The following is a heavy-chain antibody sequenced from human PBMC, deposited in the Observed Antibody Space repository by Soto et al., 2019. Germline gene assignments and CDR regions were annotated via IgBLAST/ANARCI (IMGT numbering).Heavy chain of an antibody. Sequence: EVQLVESGGGLVQPGGSLRLSCVASGFTFSNYWMHWVRQAPGEGLVWVSRIRTDGSITDYADSVKGRFTIARDNAKSTLYLQMNSLRAEDTAVYYCARGGCEGGYCVEAPRGFDIWGQGTTVTVSS. J-gene: IGHJ3*02. D-gene: IGHD2-21*02. V-gene: IGHV3-74*01. CDR2: IRTDGSIT. CDR3: ARGGCEGGYCVEAPRGFDI. CDR1: GFTFSNYW.